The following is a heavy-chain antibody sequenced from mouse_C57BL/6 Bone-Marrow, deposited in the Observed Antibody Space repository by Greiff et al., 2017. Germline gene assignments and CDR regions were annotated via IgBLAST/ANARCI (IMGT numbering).Heavy chain of an antibody. CDR1: GYTFTSYW. CDR3: ARSEWGSSYV. V-gene: IGHV1-61*01. D-gene: IGHD1-1*01. CDR2: IYPSDSET. Sequence: VQLQQPGAELVRPGSSVKLSCKASGYTFTSYWMDWVKQRPGQGLEWIGNIYPSDSETHYNQKFKDKATLTVDKSSSTAYMQLSSLTSEDSAVYYCARSEWGSSYVWGTGTTVTVSS. J-gene: IGHJ1*03.